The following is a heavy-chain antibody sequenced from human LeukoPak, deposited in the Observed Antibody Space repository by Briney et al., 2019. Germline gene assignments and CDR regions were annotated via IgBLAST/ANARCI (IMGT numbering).Heavy chain of an antibody. CDR3: AREGPDIAVVDY. J-gene: IGHJ4*02. Sequence: GGSLRLSCAASGFTFSDYYMSWIRQAPGKGLEWVSYISSSSSYTNYADSVKGRFTISRDNAKNSLYLQMNSLRAEDTAVYYCAREGPDIAVVDYWGQGTLVTVSS. CDR1: GFTFSDYY. D-gene: IGHD6-19*01. CDR2: ISSSSSYT. V-gene: IGHV3-11*06.